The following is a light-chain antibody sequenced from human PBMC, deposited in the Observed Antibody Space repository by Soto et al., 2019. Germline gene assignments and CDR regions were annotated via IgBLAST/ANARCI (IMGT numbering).Light chain of an antibody. Sequence: QSALTQPASVSESPGQSITISCTGTSSDVGGYSYVSWYQQHPGKAPKLMIYDVSNRPSGVSNRFSGSKSGNTASLTISGLQAEDEADYYCSSYTSSSTLVFGGGTKLTVL. CDR1: SSDVGGYSY. V-gene: IGLV2-14*01. CDR3: SSYTSSSTLV. J-gene: IGLJ2*01. CDR2: DVS.